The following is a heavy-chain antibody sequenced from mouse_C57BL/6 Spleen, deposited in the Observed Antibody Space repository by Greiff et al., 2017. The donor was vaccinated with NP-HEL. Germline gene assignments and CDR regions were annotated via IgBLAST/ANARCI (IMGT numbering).Heavy chain of an antibody. CDR2: ISSGGDYI. J-gene: IGHJ2*01. Sequence: EVMLVESGEGLVKPGGSLKLSCAASGFTFSSYAMSWVRQTPEKRLEWVAYISSGGDYIYYADTVKGRFTISRDNARNTLYLQMSSLKSEDTAMYYCTRAHYSNYFDYWGQGTTLTVSS. V-gene: IGHV5-9-1*02. CDR1: GFTFSSYA. CDR3: TRAHYSNYFDY. D-gene: IGHD2-5*01.